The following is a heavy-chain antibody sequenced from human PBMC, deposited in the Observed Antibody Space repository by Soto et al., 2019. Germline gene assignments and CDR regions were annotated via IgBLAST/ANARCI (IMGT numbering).Heavy chain of an antibody. V-gene: IGHV4-31*03. J-gene: IGHJ4*02. CDR1: GGSISSGGYY. CDR2: IYYSGST. D-gene: IGHD3-22*01. Sequence: SETLSLTCTVSGGSISSGGYYWSWIRQHPGKGLEWIGYIYYSGSTYYNPSLKSRVTISVDTSKNTLYLQMNSLRAGDTAVYYCARAEDGKYYYDSSGYYSPFDYWGQGTLVTVSS. CDR3: ARAEDGKYYYDSSGYYSPFDY.